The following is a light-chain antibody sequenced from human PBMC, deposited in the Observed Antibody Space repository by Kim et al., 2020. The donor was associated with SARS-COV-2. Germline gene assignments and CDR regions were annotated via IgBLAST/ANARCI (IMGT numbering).Light chain of an antibody. CDR1: GSNIGSNF. Sequence: QSVLTQSPSVSETPGQSVTISCSGSGSNIGSNFVYWYQQLPGTAPKLLIYRHNQRPSGVPDRFSGSRSGSSASLAISGLRSEDEADYYCVAWDDSLTGWVFGGGTQLTVL. CDR3: VAWDDSLTGWV. V-gene: IGLV1-47*01. J-gene: IGLJ3*02. CDR2: RHN.